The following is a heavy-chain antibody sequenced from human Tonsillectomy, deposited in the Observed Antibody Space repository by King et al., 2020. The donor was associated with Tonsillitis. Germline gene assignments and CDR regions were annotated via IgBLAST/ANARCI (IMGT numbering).Heavy chain of an antibody. Sequence: VQLVESGGGVVQPGRSLRLSCAACGFIFSDYAVHWVRQAPGKGLEWVASISYDGSNKYFGDSVKGPFSMSRDNSKNTLYLQMDSLRPEDTAVYYCATEEDTSGDDPYYFDSWGQGTRVTVSS. V-gene: IGHV3-30*01. CDR1: GFIFSDYA. J-gene: IGHJ4*02. CDR3: ATEEDTSGDDPYYFDS. CDR2: ISYDGSNK. D-gene: IGHD5-12*01.